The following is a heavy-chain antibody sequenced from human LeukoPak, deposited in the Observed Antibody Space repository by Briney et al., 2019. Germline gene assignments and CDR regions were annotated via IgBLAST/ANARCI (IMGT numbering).Heavy chain of an antibody. V-gene: IGHV3-7*01. CDR3: ARECSFSCQRAIDV. CDR2: IKQDGSKK. CDR1: KFTFSSYW. D-gene: IGHD2-2*01. J-gene: IGHJ3*01. Sequence: GGSLRLSCAASKFTFSSYWMTWVRQAPGEGLGWVADIKQDGSKKFYVDSVKGRFTISRDNAKNSLYLQMNSLRAEDTAIYYCARECSFSCQRAIDVWGQGTMVTVSS.